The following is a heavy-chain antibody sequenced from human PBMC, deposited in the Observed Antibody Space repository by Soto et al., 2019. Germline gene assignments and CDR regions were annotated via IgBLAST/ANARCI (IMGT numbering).Heavy chain of an antibody. CDR2: INPVNGNT. D-gene: IGHD6-13*01. CDR1: GYTFTTYT. Sequence: QVQLVQSGAEVKKPGASVMLSCKASGYTFTTYTMNWVRQAPGQRLEWMGWINPVNGNTKSSQKFQDRVIITRDTSASTAYMELRSLRYEDTAVYYCARGIATGQLAPWGQGTLVIVSS. J-gene: IGHJ5*02. V-gene: IGHV1-3*01. CDR3: ARGIATGQLAP.